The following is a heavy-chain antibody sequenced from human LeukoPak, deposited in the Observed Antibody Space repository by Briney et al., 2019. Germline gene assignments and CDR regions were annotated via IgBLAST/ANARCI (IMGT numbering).Heavy chain of an antibody. CDR1: GGTFSSYA. Sequence: SVKVSCKASGGTFSSYAISWVRQAPGQGLEWMGGIIPIFGTANYAQKFQGRVTITADESTSTAYMELSSLRSEDTAVYYCARYDSSGYSTLGFDPWGQGTLVTVSS. CDR2: IIPIFGTA. CDR3: ARYDSSGYSTLGFDP. J-gene: IGHJ5*02. D-gene: IGHD3-22*01. V-gene: IGHV1-69*01.